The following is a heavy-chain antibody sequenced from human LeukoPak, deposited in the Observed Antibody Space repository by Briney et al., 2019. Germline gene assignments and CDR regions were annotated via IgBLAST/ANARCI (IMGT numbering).Heavy chain of an antibody. D-gene: IGHD5-12*01. CDR2: FYSGGGT. CDR3: ARVYSGYDLPGSLANYYFDY. J-gene: IGHJ4*02. Sequence: IPSETLSLTCTVSGGSISSYYWSWIRQPAGKGLEWIGRFYSGGGTDYNPSLKSRVTMSVDTSKNQFSLKLSSVTAADTAVYHCARVYSGYDLPGSLANYYFDYWGQGTLVTVSS. CDR1: GGSISSYY. V-gene: IGHV4-4*07.